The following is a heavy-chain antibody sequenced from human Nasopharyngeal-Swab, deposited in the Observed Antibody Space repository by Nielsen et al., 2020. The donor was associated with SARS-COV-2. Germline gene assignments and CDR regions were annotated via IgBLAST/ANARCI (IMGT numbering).Heavy chain of an antibody. Sequence: SETLSLTCSVSGGSMTSNNYYWGWIRQPPEKGLEWIGNIYYNGITYYNPSLKSRVTISLDTSKSQFFLKLTSVTAADTAVYYCARAIKIFGAVVGSFDPWGQGTLVTVSS. CDR3: ARAIKIFGAVVGSFDP. CDR2: IYYNGIT. J-gene: IGHJ5*02. CDR1: GGSMTSNNYY. V-gene: IGHV4-39*07. D-gene: IGHD3-3*01.